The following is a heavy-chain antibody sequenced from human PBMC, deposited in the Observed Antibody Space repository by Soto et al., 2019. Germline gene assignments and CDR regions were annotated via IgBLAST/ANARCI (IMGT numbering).Heavy chain of an antibody. D-gene: IGHD2-15*01. CDR1: GYTFTSYD. V-gene: IGHV1-8*01. CDR2: MNPNSGNT. J-gene: IGHJ3*02. Sequence: ASVKVSCKASGYTFTSYDINWVRQATGQGLEWMGWMNPNSGNTGYAQKIQGRVTMTKNTSISTANMELSSLRSEDTAVYYCARGRPNWRYCSGGSCYRGNFIGAFDIWGQGTMVTVSS. CDR3: ARGRPNWRYCSGGSCYRGNFIGAFDI.